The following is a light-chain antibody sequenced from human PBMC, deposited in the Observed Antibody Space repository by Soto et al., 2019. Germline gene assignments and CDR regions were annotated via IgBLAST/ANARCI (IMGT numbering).Light chain of an antibody. Sequence: QSALTQPASVSGSPGQSITISCTGTSGDVGTYNLVSWYQQHPGRAPKLIIFEVNQRPSGVSNRLSGSKSGNTASLAISGLQADDEADYHCCSYAGRSNVVCGGGTKLTVL. J-gene: IGLJ2*01. CDR3: CSYAGRSNVV. V-gene: IGLV2-23*02. CDR2: EVN. CDR1: SGDVGTYNL.